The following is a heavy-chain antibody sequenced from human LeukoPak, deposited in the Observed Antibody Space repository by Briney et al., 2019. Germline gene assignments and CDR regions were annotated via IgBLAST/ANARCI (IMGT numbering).Heavy chain of an antibody. CDR1: GFTFSDYY. Sequence: GGSLRLSCAASGFTFSDYYMSWFRLAPGKGLEWISYISSSGRTTHYVAPVKGRLTISRDNPKNSLYLQINSLRAEDTAVYYCARPLRSGYYLAFDYWGQGTRVTVSS. CDR2: ISSSGRTT. CDR3: ARPLRSGYYLAFDY. J-gene: IGHJ4*02. D-gene: IGHD3-22*01. V-gene: IGHV3-11*01.